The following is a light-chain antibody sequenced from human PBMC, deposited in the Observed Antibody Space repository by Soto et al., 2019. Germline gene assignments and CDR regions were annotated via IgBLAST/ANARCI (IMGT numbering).Light chain of an antibody. CDR3: QQYDSPIWT. Sequence: ENVLTQSPGTLSLSPGERATLSCRASQSVGSSYLAWYQQKPGQAPRLLIYSTSSRATDIPDRFSGSGSGTDFTLTLSRLEPEDFAVYYCQQYDSPIWTFGQGTKVEIK. CDR1: QSVGSSY. V-gene: IGKV3-20*01. J-gene: IGKJ1*01. CDR2: STS.